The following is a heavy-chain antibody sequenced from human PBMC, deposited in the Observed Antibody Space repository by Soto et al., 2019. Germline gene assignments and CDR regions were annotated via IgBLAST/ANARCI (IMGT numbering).Heavy chain of an antibody. Sequence: PGGSLSLSCAASGFTFNSYTMNWVRQAPGKGLEWVSSITSSGSYIYYADSVKGRFTISRDNAKNSLYLQMDSLRAEDTAVYYCAKEVGRAYYGMDVWGQGTTVTVSS. V-gene: IGHV3-21*01. CDR2: ITSSGSYI. CDR1: GFTFNSYT. CDR3: AKEVGRAYYGMDV. D-gene: IGHD1-26*01. J-gene: IGHJ6*02.